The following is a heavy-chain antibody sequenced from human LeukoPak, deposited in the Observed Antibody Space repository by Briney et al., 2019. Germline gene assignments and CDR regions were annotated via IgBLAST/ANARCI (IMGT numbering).Heavy chain of an antibody. D-gene: IGHD3-22*01. J-gene: IGHJ6*02. V-gene: IGHV4-4*07. CDR3: ARDGVDSSGYYYNYGIDV. Sequence: SETLSLTCTVSGGSISTYFWSWIRQPAGKGLEWIGRFYNSGSTNYNPSLKSRLTMSADTSKNQFSLKLRSVTAADTAVYYCARDGVDSSGYYYNYGIDVWGQGTTVTVSS. CDR2: FYNSGST. CDR1: GGSISTYF.